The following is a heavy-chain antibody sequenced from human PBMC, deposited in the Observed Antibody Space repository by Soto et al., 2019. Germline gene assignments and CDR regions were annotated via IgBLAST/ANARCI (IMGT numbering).Heavy chain of an antibody. J-gene: IGHJ3*02. CDR2: ISAYNGNT. D-gene: IGHD3-3*01. CDR1: GYTFTSYC. CDR3: ARDRITIFGVEDKSLDAFDI. V-gene: IGHV1-18*01. Sequence: GVPVKVSCKASGYTFTSYCMSWVRQAHEQRLEWMGWISAYNGNTNYAQKLQGRVTMTTDTSTSTAYMELRSLRSDDTAVYYCARDRITIFGVEDKSLDAFDIWGQGTMVTVPS.